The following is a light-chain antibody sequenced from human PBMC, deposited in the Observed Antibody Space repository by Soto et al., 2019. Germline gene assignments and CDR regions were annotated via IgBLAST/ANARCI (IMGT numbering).Light chain of an antibody. CDR2: DAS. V-gene: IGKV3-11*01. J-gene: IGKJ4*01. CDR3: QQRSNWPPLT. Sequence: EIVMTQSPATLSVSPGERSTLSFSSSQSVSSNLAWYQQKPGQAPRLLIYDASNRATGIPARFSGSGSGTDFTLTISSLEPEDFAVYYCQQRSNWPPLTFGGGTKV. CDR1: QSVSSN.